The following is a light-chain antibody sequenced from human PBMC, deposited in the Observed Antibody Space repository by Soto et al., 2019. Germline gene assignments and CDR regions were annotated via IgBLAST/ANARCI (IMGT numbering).Light chain of an antibody. J-gene: IGKJ1*01. Sequence: EIVLTQSPGTLSLSPGERAALSCRASRSLSSTSLAWYQQRPGQAPRLLIYDVSSRATGIPDRFSGSGFGTDFTFTINRLEPDYFAVYYCQQYGSSPRTFGQGTKV. CDR1: RSLSSTS. CDR2: DVS. CDR3: QQYGSSPRT. V-gene: IGKV3-20*01.